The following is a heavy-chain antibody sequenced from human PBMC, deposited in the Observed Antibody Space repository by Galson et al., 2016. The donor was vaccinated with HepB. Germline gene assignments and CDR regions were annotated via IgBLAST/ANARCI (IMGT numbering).Heavy chain of an antibody. J-gene: IGHJ4*02. D-gene: IGHD6-19*01. CDR1: GFSLNTSTMC. Sequence: PALVKPTQTLTLTCTFSGFSLNTSTMCVSWIRQPPGKALEWLALIDWDDDKYYSTSLKTRLTISKDTSKNQVVLTMTNMDPVDTATYYCARIQAGGQWLDYFDYWGQGTLVTVSS. V-gene: IGHV2-70*01. CDR3: ARIQAGGQWLDYFDY. CDR2: IDWDDDK.